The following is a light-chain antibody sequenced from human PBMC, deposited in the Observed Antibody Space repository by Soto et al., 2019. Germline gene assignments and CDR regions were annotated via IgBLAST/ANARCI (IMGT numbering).Light chain of an antibody. CDR1: KSVSSC. V-gene: IGKV3-11*01. CDR3: QQRSNWPLT. Sequence: EIVLTQSPATQSLSPGEIATLSCRSSKSVSSCLAWYQQKPGRAPRLLLYDASNRATGIPARFSGSGSGTDFTLTIISLEPEDFAVYYCQQRSNWPLTFGQGTKLEIK. J-gene: IGKJ2*01. CDR2: DAS.